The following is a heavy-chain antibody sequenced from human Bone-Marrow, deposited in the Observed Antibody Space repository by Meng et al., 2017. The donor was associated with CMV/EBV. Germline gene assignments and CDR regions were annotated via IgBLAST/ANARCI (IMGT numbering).Heavy chain of an antibody. Sequence: SLKISCAASGFTFDDYAMHWVRQAPGKGLEWVSSISWNSDNIGYADSVKGRFTTSRDNTKNSLYLQMNSLRAEDMALYYCAKGDFYFDYWGQGTLVTVSS. CDR1: GFTFDDYA. J-gene: IGHJ4*02. CDR3: AKGDFYFDY. CDR2: ISWNSDNI. V-gene: IGHV3-9*03.